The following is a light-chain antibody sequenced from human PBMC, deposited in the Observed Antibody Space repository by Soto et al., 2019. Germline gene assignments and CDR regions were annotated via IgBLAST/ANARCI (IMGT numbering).Light chain of an antibody. CDR2: GAS. CDR1: QSVSSD. Sequence: ERVMTQSPATLSVSPGERATLSCRASQSVSSDLAWYQQKPGQAPRLLIYGASTRATGIPARFSGSGYGTEFNLTISSLQSEDFAVYYCQQYNSWPPIFTFGPGTKVDIK. V-gene: IGKV3-15*01. J-gene: IGKJ3*01. CDR3: QQYNSWPPIFT.